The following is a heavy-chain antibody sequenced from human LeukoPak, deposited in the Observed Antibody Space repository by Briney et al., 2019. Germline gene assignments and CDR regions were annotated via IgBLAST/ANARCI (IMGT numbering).Heavy chain of an antibody. CDR3: AREWSYYYYGMDV. D-gene: IGHD3-3*01. CDR2: INHSGST. Sequence: PSETLSLTCAVYGGSFSGYYWSWIHQPPGKGLEWIGEINHSGSTNYNPSLKSRVTISVDTSKNQFSLKLSSVTAADTAVYYCAREWSYYYYGMDVWGQGTTVTVSS. J-gene: IGHJ6*02. CDR1: GGSFSGYY. V-gene: IGHV4-34*01.